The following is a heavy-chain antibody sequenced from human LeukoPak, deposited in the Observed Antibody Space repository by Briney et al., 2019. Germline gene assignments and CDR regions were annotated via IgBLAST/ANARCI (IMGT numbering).Heavy chain of an antibody. CDR3: ARVSQWLVPY. V-gene: IGHV3-11*05. D-gene: IGHD6-19*01. J-gene: IGHJ4*02. CDR2: ISSTSSYI. Sequence: PGGSLRLSCAASGFTFSAYYMSWIRQAPGKGLEWVSYISSTSSYINYADSVKGRFTISRDNAKNSLFLQMNSLRAEDTAVYYCARVSQWLVPYWGQGTLVTVSS. CDR1: GFTFSAYY.